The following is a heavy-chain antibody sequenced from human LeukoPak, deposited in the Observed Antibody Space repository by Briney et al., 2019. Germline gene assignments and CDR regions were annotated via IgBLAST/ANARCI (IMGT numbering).Heavy chain of an antibody. D-gene: IGHD2-8*01. J-gene: IGHJ6*03. CDR1: GGSINGNDYY. CDR3: ARTNYYFYYMDV. V-gene: IGHV4-39*01. CDR2: IYYSGST. Sequence: SETLSLTCTVSGGSINGNDYYWGWIRRPPGKGLEWIGSIYYSGSTYYNPSLKSRVTISVDTSKNQFFLRLSSVTAADTAMYYCARTNYYFYYMDVWGRGTTVTVSS.